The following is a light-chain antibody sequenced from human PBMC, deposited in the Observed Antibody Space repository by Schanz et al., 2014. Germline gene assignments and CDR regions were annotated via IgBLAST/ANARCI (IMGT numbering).Light chain of an antibody. CDR2: EVT. CDR1: SSDVGGYTY. CDR3: TSYTSIRTWV. Sequence: QSALTQPRSVSGSPGQSVTISCTGSSSDVGGYTYVSWYRQHPGKSPKLIIYEVTKRPSGVPERFSGSKSGNTASLTISGLQAEDEADYYCTSYTSIRTWVFGGGTKLTVL. J-gene: IGLJ3*02. V-gene: IGLV2-11*01.